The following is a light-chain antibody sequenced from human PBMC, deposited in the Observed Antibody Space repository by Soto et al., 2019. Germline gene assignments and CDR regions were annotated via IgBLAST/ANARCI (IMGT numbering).Light chain of an antibody. Sequence: DIQMTQSPSSLSASVGKRFTITCRQSQSISSYLNWYQQKPGKAPKLLIYAASSLQSGVPSRFSGSGSGTDFTLTISSLQPEDFATYYCQQSYSTPPTFGQGTKVDIK. CDR2: AAS. CDR1: QSISSY. CDR3: QQSYSTPPT. V-gene: IGKV1-39*01. J-gene: IGKJ1*01.